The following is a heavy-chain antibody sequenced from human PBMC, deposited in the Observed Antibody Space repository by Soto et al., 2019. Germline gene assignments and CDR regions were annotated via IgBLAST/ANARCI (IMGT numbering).Heavy chain of an antibody. Sequence: GGSLRLSCAASGFTFSSYAMSWVRQAPGKGLEWVSGISGSGDSTYYADTVKGRFTIYRDNSKNTLNLQMNSLRAEDTAVYYCAKGVPGIAVAGTGYFQHWGQGT. D-gene: IGHD6-19*01. CDR1: GFTFSSYA. CDR2: ISGSGDST. J-gene: IGHJ1*01. CDR3: AKGVPGIAVAGTGYFQH. V-gene: IGHV3-23*01.